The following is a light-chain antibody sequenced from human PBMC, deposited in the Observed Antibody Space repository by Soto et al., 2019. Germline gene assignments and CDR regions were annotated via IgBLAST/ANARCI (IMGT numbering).Light chain of an antibody. CDR3: QQYDNLPLT. Sequence: ERVMTQSPATLSVSPGERATLSCRASQSVGSNLAWYQQKPGQAPRLLFFGASSRATGVPARFSGSGSGTEFTLTINSLQSEDFAVYFCQQYDNLPLTFCPGTKVDIK. J-gene: IGKJ3*01. CDR1: QSVGSN. CDR2: GAS. V-gene: IGKV3-15*01.